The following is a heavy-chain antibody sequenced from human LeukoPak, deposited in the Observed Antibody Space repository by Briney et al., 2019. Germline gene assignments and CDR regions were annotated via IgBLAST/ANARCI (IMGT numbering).Heavy chain of an antibody. J-gene: IGHJ4*02. CDR3: AKVGGRSWFYFDS. CDR2: ITHDGSDK. D-gene: IGHD6-13*01. V-gene: IGHV3-30*18. CDR1: AFNSTDYG. Sequence: GGSRRLSCAYSAFNSTDYGMDWVRQAPGKGLEWVAVITHDGSDKYYADSVKGRFSISRDNSKNIVYLQMNSLRPEDTAIYFCAKVGGRSWFYFDSWGQGTVVTVSS.